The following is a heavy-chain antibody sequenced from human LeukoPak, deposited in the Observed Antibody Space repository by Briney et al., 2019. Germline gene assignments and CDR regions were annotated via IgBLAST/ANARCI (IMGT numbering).Heavy chain of an antibody. CDR1: GYTLTELS. V-gene: IGHV1-24*01. D-gene: IGHD2-2*01. J-gene: IGHJ5*02. CDR2: FDPEDGET. Sequence: ASVTVSCKVSGYTLTELSMHWVRQAPGKGLEWMGGFDPEDGETIYAQKFQGRVTMTEDTSTDTAYMELSSLRSEDTAVYYCATVTNIVVVPAAMQDWFDPWGQGTLVTVSS. CDR3: ATVTNIVVVPAAMQDWFDP.